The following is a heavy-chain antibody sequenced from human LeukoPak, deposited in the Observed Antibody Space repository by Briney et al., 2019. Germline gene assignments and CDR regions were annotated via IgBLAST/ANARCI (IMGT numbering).Heavy chain of an antibody. CDR2: ISGSGGST. V-gene: IGHV3-23*01. J-gene: IGHJ4*02. CDR3: AKVRLYGDYPEIDY. CDR1: GFTFSSYA. D-gene: IGHD4-17*01. Sequence: GGSLRLSCAAFGFTFSSYAMSWVRQAPGKGLEWVSAISGSGGSTYYADSVKGRFTISRDNSKNTLYLQMNSLRAEDTAVYYCAKVRLYGDYPEIDYWGQGTLVAVSS.